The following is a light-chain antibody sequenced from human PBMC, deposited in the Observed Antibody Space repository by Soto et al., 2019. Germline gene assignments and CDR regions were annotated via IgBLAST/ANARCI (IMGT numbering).Light chain of an antibody. CDR3: QQYGSSPGT. J-gene: IGKJ2*02. V-gene: IGKV3-20*01. CDR2: GGS. Sequence: EIVLTQSPGTLSLSPGERATLSCRASQSVSSNFLAWYQQKPGQAPKLLISGGSSRATGIPDRFSGSGSATEFTLTITKLEPEDFAVYSCQQYGSSPGTFGQGTKLEIK. CDR1: QSVSSNF.